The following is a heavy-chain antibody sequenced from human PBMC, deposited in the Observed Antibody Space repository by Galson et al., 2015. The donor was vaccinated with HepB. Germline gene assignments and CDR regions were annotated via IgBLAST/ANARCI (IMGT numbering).Heavy chain of an antibody. V-gene: IGHV3-48*01. CDR1: GFTFNMYS. Sequence: SLRLSCAASGFTFNMYSMNWVRQAPGKGPEWLSYITSSSSTIYYADSVKGRFTISRDNARNLLYLQMNSLGAEDTAVYYCARDLGTVVTPFDYWGQGTLVTVSS. CDR3: ARDLGTVVTPFDY. D-gene: IGHD4-23*01. J-gene: IGHJ4*02. CDR2: ITSSSSTI.